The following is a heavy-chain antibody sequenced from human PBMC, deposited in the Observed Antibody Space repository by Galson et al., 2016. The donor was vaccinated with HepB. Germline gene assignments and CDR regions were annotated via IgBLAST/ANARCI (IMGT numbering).Heavy chain of an antibody. J-gene: IGHJ4*02. D-gene: IGHD2-15*01. CDR1: GFTFSSYA. CDR3: AKEYCRGGSCHVDS. CDR2: ISGSSGTT. Sequence: SLRLSCAASGFTFSSYAMTWVRQAPGKGLEWVSGISGSSGTTDYVDSVKGRFTISRDNSKNTVYLQMNSLRAEDTAVYYCAKEYCRGGSCHVDSWGQGTLVTVSS. V-gene: IGHV3-23*01.